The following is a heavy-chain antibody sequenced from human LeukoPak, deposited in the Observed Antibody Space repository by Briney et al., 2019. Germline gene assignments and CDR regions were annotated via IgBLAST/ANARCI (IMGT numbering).Heavy chain of an antibody. CDR3: ARDISRGSLDC. CDR1: GFTFSSHG. V-gene: IGHV3-33*01. D-gene: IGHD3-10*01. J-gene: IGHJ4*02. Sequence: PGGSLRLSCAASGFTFSSHGFYWARQAPGKGLEWVALIWYDGSNKYYADSVKGRFTISRDDSKNTLYLQMNSLRDDDTAVYYCARDISRGSLDCWGQGTLVTVSS. CDR2: IWYDGSNK.